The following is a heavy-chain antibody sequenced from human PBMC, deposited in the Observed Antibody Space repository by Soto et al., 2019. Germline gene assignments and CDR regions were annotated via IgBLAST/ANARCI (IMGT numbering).Heavy chain of an antibody. CDR2: INSDGSST. V-gene: IGHV3-74*01. CDR1: GFTFSSYW. J-gene: IGHJ2*01. Sequence: EVQLVESGGGLVQPGGSLRLSCAASGFTFSSYWMHWVRQAPGKGLVWVSRINSDGSSTSYADSVKGRFTISRDNAKNTLYLQMNSLRAEDTAVYYCARATGSPYGDYAYWYFDLWGRGTLVTVSS. CDR3: ARATGSPYGDYAYWYFDL. D-gene: IGHD4-17*01.